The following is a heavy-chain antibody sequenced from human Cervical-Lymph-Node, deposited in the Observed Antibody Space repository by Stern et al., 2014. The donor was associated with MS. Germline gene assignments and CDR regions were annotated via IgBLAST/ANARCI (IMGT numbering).Heavy chain of an antibody. Sequence: MQLVESGAEVKKPGASVKVSCKASGYTFTSYGISWVRQAPGQGLEWLGWISAYNGNTNYAQKLQGRVTMTTDTSTSTAYMELRSLRSDDTAVYYCASGYYDILTGYYPPSAFDIWGQGTMVTVSS. D-gene: IGHD3-9*01. V-gene: IGHV1-18*01. CDR2: ISAYNGNT. CDR3: ASGYYDILTGYYPPSAFDI. J-gene: IGHJ3*02. CDR1: GYTFTSYG.